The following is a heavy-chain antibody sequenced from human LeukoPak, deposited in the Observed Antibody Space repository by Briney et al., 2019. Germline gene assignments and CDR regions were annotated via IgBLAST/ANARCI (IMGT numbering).Heavy chain of an antibody. Sequence: SVKVSCKASGGTFSSYAISWVRQAPGQGLEWMGGIIPIFGTANYAQKFQGRVTITADESTSTAYMELSSLRSEDTAVYYCASASSWGSWFDPWGQGTLVTVSS. V-gene: IGHV1-69*13. CDR3: ASASSWGSWFDP. D-gene: IGHD6-13*01. CDR1: GGTFSSYA. CDR2: IIPIFGTA. J-gene: IGHJ5*02.